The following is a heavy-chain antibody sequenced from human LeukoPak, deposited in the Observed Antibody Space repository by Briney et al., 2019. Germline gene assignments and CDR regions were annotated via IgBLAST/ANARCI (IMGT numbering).Heavy chain of an antibody. D-gene: IGHD6-13*01. CDR2: ITGSGGNT. V-gene: IGHV3-23*01. J-gene: IGHJ6*02. Sequence: GGSLRLSCAASGFIFSSYSMSWVRQAPGMGLEWVSVITGSGGNTYYADSVKGRFTISKDNSKNTVYLQVSSLRVDDTAVYYCAKAASSSWPSYYYGMDVWGQGTTVTVSS. CDR3: AKAASSSWPSYYYGMDV. CDR1: GFIFSSYS.